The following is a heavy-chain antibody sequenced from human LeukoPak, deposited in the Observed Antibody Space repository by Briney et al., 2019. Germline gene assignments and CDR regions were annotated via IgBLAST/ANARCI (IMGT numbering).Heavy chain of an antibody. J-gene: IGHJ4*02. CDR1: GFTSVNYA. D-gene: IGHD3-22*01. CDR3: ARHTGSGYYYGN. V-gene: IGHV3-23*01. Sequence: GGSLRLSCAATGFTSVNYAMSWVRQAPGKGLEWVSAISGSGGSTYYADSVKGRFTISRDNSKNTLHLQMNSLRAEDTAVYYCARHTGSGYYYGNWGQGTLVTVSS. CDR2: ISGSGGST.